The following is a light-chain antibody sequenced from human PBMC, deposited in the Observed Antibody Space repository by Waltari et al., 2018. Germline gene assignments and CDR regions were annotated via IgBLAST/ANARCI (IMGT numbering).Light chain of an antibody. Sequence: EIVLTQSPGTLSLSPGERATLSCRASQTISNSHLAWYQQKPGQAPRLLIDSASSRATGIPDRFSGSGSGTDFTLTISRLEPEDLGVYYCQQYGYTLWTFGQGTKVEIK. J-gene: IGKJ1*01. CDR3: QQYGYTLWT. CDR1: QTISNSH. CDR2: SAS. V-gene: IGKV3-20*01.